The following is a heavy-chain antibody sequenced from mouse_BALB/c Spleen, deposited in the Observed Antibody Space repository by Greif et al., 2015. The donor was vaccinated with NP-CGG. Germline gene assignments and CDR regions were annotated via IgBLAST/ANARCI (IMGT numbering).Heavy chain of an antibody. Sequence: DLVKPGASVKLSCKASGYTFTSYWINWIKQRPGQGLEWIGRIAPGSGSTNYNEMFKGKATLTVDTSSSTAYIQCSGLSSEASAVYFCARRYRTDFDYWGQGTTLTVSS. CDR2: IAPGSGST. D-gene: IGHD1-1*01. J-gene: IGHJ2*01. CDR3: ARRYRTDFDY. V-gene: IGHV1S41*01. CDR1: GYTFTSYW.